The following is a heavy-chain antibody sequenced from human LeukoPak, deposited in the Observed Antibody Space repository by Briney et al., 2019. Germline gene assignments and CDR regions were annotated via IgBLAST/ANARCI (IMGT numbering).Heavy chain of an antibody. CDR3: ASSSSSGWYYNWFDP. D-gene: IGHD6-19*01. Sequence: SVKVSCKASGGTFSSYAISWVRQAPGQGLEWMGRIIPILGIANYAQKFQGRVTITADKSMSTAYMELSSLRSEDTAVYYCASSSSSGWYYNWFDPWGQGTLVTVSS. V-gene: IGHV1-69*04. J-gene: IGHJ5*02. CDR1: GGTFSSYA. CDR2: IIPILGIA.